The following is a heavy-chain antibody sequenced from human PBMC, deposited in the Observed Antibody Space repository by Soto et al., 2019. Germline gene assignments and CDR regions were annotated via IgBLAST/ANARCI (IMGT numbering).Heavy chain of an antibody. Sequence: ASVKVSCKASGYTFTSYGMSWVRQAPGKGLEWMGWISAYNGNTNYAQKLQGRVTMTTDTSTSTAYMELRSLRSDYTAVYYCARAGYSYGYSPWGQGTLVTVSS. D-gene: IGHD5-18*01. CDR1: GYTFTSYG. CDR3: ARAGYSYGYSP. J-gene: IGHJ5*02. V-gene: IGHV1-18*01. CDR2: ISAYNGNT.